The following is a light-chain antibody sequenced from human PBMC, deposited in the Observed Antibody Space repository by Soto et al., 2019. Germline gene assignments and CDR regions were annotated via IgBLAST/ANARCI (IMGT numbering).Light chain of an antibody. CDR2: DAS. CDR1: QSVSSY. V-gene: IGKV3-11*01. CDR3: QQRSNWPPWT. J-gene: IGKJ1*01. Sequence: EIVLTQSPATLSLSPGERATLSCRASQSVSSYLAWYQQKPGQAPRLLIYDASNRATGIPARFSGSGSGTHVTPTISSLEPEDFAVYYGQQRSNWPPWTFGQGTRVEIK.